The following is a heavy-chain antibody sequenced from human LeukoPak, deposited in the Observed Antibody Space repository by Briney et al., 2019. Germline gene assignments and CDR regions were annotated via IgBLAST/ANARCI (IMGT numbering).Heavy chain of an antibody. CDR1: GGPISSSSYY. J-gene: IGHJ5*02. D-gene: IGHD2-21*01. CDR2: IYTSGST. CDR3: ARQVIPGWFDP. V-gene: IGHV4-39*01. Sequence: SETLSLTCTVSGGPISSSSYYWGWIRQPPGTGLEWIGRIYTSGSTYYNPSLKSRVTISVDTSKNQFSLHLSSVTAADTAVYYCARQVIPGWFDPWGQGTLVTVSS.